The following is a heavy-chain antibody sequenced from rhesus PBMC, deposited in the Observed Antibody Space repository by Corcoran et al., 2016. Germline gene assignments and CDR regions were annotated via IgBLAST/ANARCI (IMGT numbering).Heavy chain of an antibody. Sequence: QVQLQESGPGLVKPSETLSLTCAVSGGSISSSSYYWSWIRQAPGKELEWIGYISFRWSPSYNPSLKSRVTISRYTSKNQFSLKLSSVTAADTAVYYCARTYSNYFDYWGQGVLVTVSS. CDR3: ARTYSNYFDY. D-gene: IGHD4-23*01. V-gene: IGHV4-122*02. J-gene: IGHJ4*01. CDR1: GGSISSSSYY. CDR2: ISFRWSP.